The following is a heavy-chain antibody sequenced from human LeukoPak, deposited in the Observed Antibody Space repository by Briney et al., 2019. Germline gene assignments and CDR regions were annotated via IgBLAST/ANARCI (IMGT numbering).Heavy chain of an antibody. V-gene: IGHV3-48*04. Sequence: GGSLRLSCAASGFTFSSYSMNWVRQAPGKGLEWVSYISSSSSTIYYADSVKGRFTISRDNAKNSLYLQMNSLRAKDTAVYYCARDRTVVRGVISWFDPWGQGTLVTVSS. J-gene: IGHJ5*02. CDR3: ARDRTVVRGVISWFDP. D-gene: IGHD3-10*01. CDR2: ISSSSSTI. CDR1: GFTFSSYS.